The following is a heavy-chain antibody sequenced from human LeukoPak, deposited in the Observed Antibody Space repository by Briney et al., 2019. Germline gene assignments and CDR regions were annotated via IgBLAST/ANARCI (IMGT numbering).Heavy chain of an antibody. J-gene: IGHJ4*02. D-gene: IGHD6-13*01. CDR2: ISYDGSHE. CDR1: GFSFNNYT. Sequence: GRSLKLSCAASGFSFNNYTMHWVRQAPGKGLEWVTVISYDGSHEYYADSVKGRFTISRDSSKNTLYLQMNSLTTEDTAVYYCARSEIYSSSWDNWGQGTLVTVSS. V-gene: IGHV3-30-3*01. CDR3: ARSEIYSSSWDN.